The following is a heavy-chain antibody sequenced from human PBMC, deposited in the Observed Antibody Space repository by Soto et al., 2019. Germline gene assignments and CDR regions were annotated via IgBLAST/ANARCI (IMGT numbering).Heavy chain of an antibody. Sequence: QPGGSLRLSCVASGFNFDDHVMHWVRQVPGKGLEWVGHINWDGYSIGYGGSVRGRFTISRDNAKSTLYLQMNSLRPADTAVYYCARSWSGSTSGRVDVWGQGTTVTVSS. V-gene: IGHV3-9*01. CDR3: ARSWSGSTSGRVDV. CDR1: GFNFDDHV. D-gene: IGHD3-3*01. J-gene: IGHJ6*02. CDR2: INWDGYSI.